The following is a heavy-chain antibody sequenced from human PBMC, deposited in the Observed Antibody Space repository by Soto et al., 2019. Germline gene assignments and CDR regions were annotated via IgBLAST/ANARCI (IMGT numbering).Heavy chain of an antibody. Sequence: SVKVSCKASGYTFAIYGISWVRQATGQGLEWMGWISAYNGNTNYAQKLQGRVTMTTDTSTSTAYMELRSLRSDDTAVYYCAREITIFGVVITGDAFDIWGQGTMVTVSS. CDR1: GYTFAIYG. D-gene: IGHD3-3*01. V-gene: IGHV1-18*01. CDR2: ISAYNGNT. J-gene: IGHJ3*02. CDR3: AREITIFGVVITGDAFDI.